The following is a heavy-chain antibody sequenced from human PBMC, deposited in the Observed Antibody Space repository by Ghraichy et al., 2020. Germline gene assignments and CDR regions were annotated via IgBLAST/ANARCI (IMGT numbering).Heavy chain of an antibody. Sequence: ASVKVSCKVSGYSLTGLSMHWVRQAPGKGLEWMGGIDPEDGEIVYSQKFQGRITMTEDTSIDTAYMELSGLRVEDTALYYCATNPLLVGATRVTEYWGQGTLVTVSS. CDR1: GYSLTGLS. CDR2: IDPEDGEI. J-gene: IGHJ4*02. V-gene: IGHV1-24*01. CDR3: ATNPLLVGATRVTEY. D-gene: IGHD1-26*01.